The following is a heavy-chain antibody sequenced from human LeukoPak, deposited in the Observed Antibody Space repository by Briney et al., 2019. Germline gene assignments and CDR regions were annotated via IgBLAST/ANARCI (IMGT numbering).Heavy chain of an antibody. Sequence: SSETLSLTCTVSGGSISSGGYYWSWIRQHPGKGLEWIGYIYYSGSTYYNPSLKSRVTISVDTSKNQFSLKLSSVTAADTAVYYCARSGQGYSSGYLFDYWGQGTLVTVSS. CDR2: IYYSGST. CDR1: GGSISSGGYY. J-gene: IGHJ4*02. CDR3: ARSGQGYSSGYLFDY. D-gene: IGHD6-19*01. V-gene: IGHV4-31*03.